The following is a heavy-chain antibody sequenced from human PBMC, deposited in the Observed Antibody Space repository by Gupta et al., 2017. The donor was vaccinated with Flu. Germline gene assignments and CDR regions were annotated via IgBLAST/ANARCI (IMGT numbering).Heavy chain of an antibody. CDR1: SSNG. V-gene: IGHV3-7*01. CDR2: IKQDASEK. CDR3: ARDSGRFYIDY. J-gene: IGHJ4*02. D-gene: IGHD1-26*01. Sequence: SSNGMSGVRKAPGKGLEWVANIKQDASEKYYGDSVKGRFSISRDNAKNSHYLQMNNLRAEDTAVYYCARDSGRFYIDYWGQGTLVTVSS.